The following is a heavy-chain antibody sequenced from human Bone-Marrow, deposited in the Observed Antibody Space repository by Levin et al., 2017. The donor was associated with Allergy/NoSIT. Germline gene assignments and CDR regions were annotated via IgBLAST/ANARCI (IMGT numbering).Heavy chain of an antibody. J-gene: IGHJ4*01. D-gene: IGHD2-21*02. Sequence: ASVKVSCKASGYTFNAYGVSWVRQAPGQGLEWMGWISTFNGDTSVAQQFQGRVTLTTDTSTTTGYLELRNLRSDDTAVYYCARDPCCGGDCYAGDYFDSWGQGTLVTVSS. CDR2: ISTFNGDT. CDR1: GYTFNAYG. V-gene: IGHV1-18*01. CDR3: ARDPCCGGDCYAGDYFDS.